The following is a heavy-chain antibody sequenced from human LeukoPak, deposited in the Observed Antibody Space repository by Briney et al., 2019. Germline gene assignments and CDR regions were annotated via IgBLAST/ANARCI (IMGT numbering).Heavy chain of an antibody. CDR1: GFTFNNYG. CDR3: AKRGEYCSSSTCLIDY. CDR2: ISYDGSNK. Sequence: PGGSLRLSCAASGFTFNNYGIHWVRRAPGKGLEWVAFISYDGSNKYYADSVKGRFTISRDNSKNTLYLQMNSLRAEDTAVYYCAKRGEYCSSSTCLIDYWGQGTLVSVSS. D-gene: IGHD2-2*01. V-gene: IGHV3-30*18. J-gene: IGHJ4*02.